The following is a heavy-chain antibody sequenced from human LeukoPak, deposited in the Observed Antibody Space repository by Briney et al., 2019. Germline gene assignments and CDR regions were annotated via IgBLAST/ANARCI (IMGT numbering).Heavy chain of an antibody. V-gene: IGHV3-7*03. CDR3: ALYTYGYSFDY. J-gene: IGHJ4*02. D-gene: IGHD3-10*01. CDR2: IKQDGSEN. Sequence: GGSLRLSCAASGFTLSGRWMSWVRQAPGKGPEWVANIKQDGSENHYVDSVKGRFTISRDNAKNSLYLQMNSLRVEDTAVYYCALYTYGYSFDYWGQGALVIVSS. CDR1: GFTLSGRW.